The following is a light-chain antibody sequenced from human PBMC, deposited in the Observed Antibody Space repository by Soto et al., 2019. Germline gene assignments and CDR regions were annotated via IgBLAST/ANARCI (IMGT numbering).Light chain of an antibody. Sequence: DIQMTQSPSSLSASVGDRVTITCRASQSISSYLNWYQQKPGKAPKLLIYAASSLQSGVQSRFSGSGSGTDFTLTISSLKPEDFATYYCQQSYSTVYTFGQGTKLEIK. V-gene: IGKV1-39*01. CDR3: QQSYSTVYT. CDR1: QSISSY. CDR2: AAS. J-gene: IGKJ2*01.